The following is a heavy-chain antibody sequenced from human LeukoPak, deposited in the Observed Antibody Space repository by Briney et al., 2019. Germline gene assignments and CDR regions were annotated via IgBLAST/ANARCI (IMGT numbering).Heavy chain of an antibody. CDR2: IYYSGST. V-gene: IGHV4-59*08. Sequence: SETLSLTCTVSGGSISSYYWSWIRQPPGKGLEWLGYIYYSGSTNHNPSLKSRVTISIDTSKNQFSLKLSSVTAADTAVYYCARLNKWELLGAFDIWGQGTVVTVSS. CDR1: GGSISSYY. CDR3: ARLNKWELLGAFDI. D-gene: IGHD1-26*01. J-gene: IGHJ3*02.